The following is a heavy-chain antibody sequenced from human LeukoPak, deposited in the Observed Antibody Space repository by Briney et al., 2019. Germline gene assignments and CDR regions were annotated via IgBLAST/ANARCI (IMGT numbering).Heavy chain of an antibody. J-gene: IGHJ3*02. CDR1: GYTFTSYG. CDR3: ARAMVRISMIRGVTFSTGHGFDI. CDR2: IIPIFGTA. V-gene: IGHV1-69*06. Sequence: SVKVSCKASGYTFTSYGISWVRQAPGQGLEWMGGIIPIFGTANYAQKFQGRVTITADKSTSTAYMELSSLRSEDTAVYYCARAMVRISMIRGVTFSTGHGFDIWGQGTMVTVSS. D-gene: IGHD3-10*01.